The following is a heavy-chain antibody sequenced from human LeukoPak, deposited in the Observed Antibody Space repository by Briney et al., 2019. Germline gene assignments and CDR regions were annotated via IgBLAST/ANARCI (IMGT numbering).Heavy chain of an antibody. D-gene: IGHD3-22*01. CDR2: IYPGDSDT. CDR1: GYSFTSHW. J-gene: IGHJ4*02. Sequence: GESLKISCKGSGYSFTSHWIGWVRQMPGKGLEWTGIIYPGDSDTRYSPSFQGQVTISADKSISTAYLQWSSLKASDTAMYYCARLYYYDSRALAHWGPGTLVTVSS. CDR3: ARLYYYDSRALAH. V-gene: IGHV5-51*01.